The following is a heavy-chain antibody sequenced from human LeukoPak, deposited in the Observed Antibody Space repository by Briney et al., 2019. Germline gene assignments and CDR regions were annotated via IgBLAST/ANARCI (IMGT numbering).Heavy chain of an antibody. CDR3: ARPGVGFGELLEYFDY. CDR2: IYYSGSN. D-gene: IGHD3-10*01. CDR1: GFTFSGSS. V-gene: IGHV4-59*12. Sequence: GSLRLSCTGSGFTFSGSSINWVRQAPGKGLEWIGSIYYSGSNYYNPSLKSRVTISVDTSKNQFSLKLSSVTAADTAVYYCARPGVGFGELLEYFDYWGQGTLVTVSS. J-gene: IGHJ4*02.